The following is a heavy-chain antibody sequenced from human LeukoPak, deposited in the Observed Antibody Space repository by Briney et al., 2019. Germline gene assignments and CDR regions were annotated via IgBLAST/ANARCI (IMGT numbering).Heavy chain of an antibody. CDR3: AKVMGYYYDSSGYLY. D-gene: IGHD3-22*01. V-gene: IGHV3-23*01. CDR1: GFTFSSYA. Sequence: PRGSLRLSCAASGFTFSSYAMSWVRQAPGKGLEWVSVISGSGGSTYYADSVKGRFTISRDNSKNTLYLQMNSLRAEDTAVYYCAKVMGYYYDSSGYLYWGQGTLVTVSS. CDR2: ISGSGGST. J-gene: IGHJ4*02.